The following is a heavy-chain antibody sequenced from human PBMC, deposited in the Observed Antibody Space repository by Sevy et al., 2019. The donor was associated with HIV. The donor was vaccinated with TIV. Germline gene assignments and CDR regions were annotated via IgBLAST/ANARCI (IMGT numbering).Heavy chain of an antibody. Sequence: GGSLRLSCAASGFSFSSYWMTWVRQAPGKGLEWVANIKKDGSEKYYVDSVKGRFTISRDNAQNSLYLQMNSLRAEDTAVYYCARDCNNINCLWGLDVWGQGTTVTVSS. D-gene: IGHD1-1*01. CDR3: ARDCNNINCLWGLDV. V-gene: IGHV3-7*03. J-gene: IGHJ6*02. CDR2: IKKDGSEK. CDR1: GFSFSSYW.